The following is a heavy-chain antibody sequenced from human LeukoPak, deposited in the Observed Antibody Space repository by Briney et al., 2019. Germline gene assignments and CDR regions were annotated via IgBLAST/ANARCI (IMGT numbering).Heavy chain of an antibody. D-gene: IGHD2-2*01. Sequence: ASVKVSCKASGYTFTSYGISWVRQAPGQGLEWMGWISAYNGNTNYAQKLQGRVTMTTDTSTSTAYMELRSLRSDDTAVYYCARDAVPTRPSPYIVVVPAANFCDYWGQGTLVTVSS. CDR3: ARDAVPTRPSPYIVVVPAANFCDY. J-gene: IGHJ4*02. CDR1: GYTFTSYG. V-gene: IGHV1-18*01. CDR2: ISAYNGNT.